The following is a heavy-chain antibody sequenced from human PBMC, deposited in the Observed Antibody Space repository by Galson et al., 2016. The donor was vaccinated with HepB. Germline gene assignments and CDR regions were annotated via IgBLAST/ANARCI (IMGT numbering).Heavy chain of an antibody. CDR2: TYYRSKWDN. CDR1: GDSVSSNSAA. V-gene: IGHV6-1*01. D-gene: IGHD6-13*01. J-gene: IGHJ6*02. Sequence: CAISGDSVSSNSAAWNWIRQSPSRGLEWLGRTYYRSKWDNDYAEFVKSRITINPDTSKNQFSLQLHSVTPEDTAVYYCARDTEIYSSSWYVYYYGMDVWGQGPTVTVSS. CDR3: ARDTEIYSSSWYVYYYGMDV.